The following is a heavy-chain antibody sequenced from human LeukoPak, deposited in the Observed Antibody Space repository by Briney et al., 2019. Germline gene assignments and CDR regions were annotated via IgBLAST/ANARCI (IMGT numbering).Heavy chain of an antibody. CDR3: ARDGRTTVTSFDY. CDR1: GFTFSSYS. D-gene: IGHD4-17*01. Sequence: PGGSLRLSCAASGFTFSSYSMNCVRQAPGKGLDWVSSISSSSSYIYYADSVKGRFTISRDNAKNSLYLQMNSLRAEDTAVYYCARDGRTTVTSFDYWGQGTLVTVSS. J-gene: IGHJ4*02. V-gene: IGHV3-21*01. CDR2: ISSSSSYI.